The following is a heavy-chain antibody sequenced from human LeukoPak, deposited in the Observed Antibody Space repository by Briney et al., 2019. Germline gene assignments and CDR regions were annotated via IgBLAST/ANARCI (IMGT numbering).Heavy chain of an antibody. J-gene: IGHJ4*02. CDR1: VGSISNYY. CDR3: GSRRTAMFGVIKGPIDY. Sequence: SETLSLTCSVSVGSISNYYWSWIRQPPGKGLEWIGYIYHSGSTYYNPSLKSRVTISVDRSKNQFSLKLTSVTAADTAVYYCGSRRTAMFGVIKGPIDYWGQGTLVTVSS. V-gene: IGHV4-59*04. CDR2: IYHSGST. D-gene: IGHD3-3*01.